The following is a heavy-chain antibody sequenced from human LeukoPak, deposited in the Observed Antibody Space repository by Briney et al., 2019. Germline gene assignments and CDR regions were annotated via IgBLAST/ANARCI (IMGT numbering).Heavy chain of an antibody. CDR2: INHSGST. J-gene: IGHJ6*02. CDR3: AREPTLGYSSGVYGMDV. V-gene: IGHV4-34*01. CDR1: GGSYSGYY. Sequence: PSETLSLTCTVYGGSYSGYYWSWIRQRPGKGLEWIGEINHSGSTNYNPSLKSRVTISVDTSKNQFSLKLSPVTAADTAVYYCAREPTLGYSSGVYGMDVWGQGTTVTASS. D-gene: IGHD2-15*01.